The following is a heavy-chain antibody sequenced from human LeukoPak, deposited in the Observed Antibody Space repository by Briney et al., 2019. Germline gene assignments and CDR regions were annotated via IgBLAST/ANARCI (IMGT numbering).Heavy chain of an antibody. J-gene: IGHJ6*03. V-gene: IGHV3-20*04. CDR3: ARDRRYSSSSGGYFYYYMDV. CDR1: GFTFDDYG. CDR2: INWNGGST. Sequence: GGSLRLSCAASGFTFDDYGMSWVRQAPGKGLEWVSGINWNGGSTGYADSVKGRFTISRDNAKNSLYLQMNSLRAEDTAVYYCARDRRYSSSSGGYFYYYMDVWGKGTTVTVSS. D-gene: IGHD6-6*01.